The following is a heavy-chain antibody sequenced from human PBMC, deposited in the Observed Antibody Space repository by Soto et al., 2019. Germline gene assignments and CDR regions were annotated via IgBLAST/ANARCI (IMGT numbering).Heavy chain of an antibody. Sequence: GGPLRLSCAASGFTFSNAWMNCLRQAPGKGLEWVGRIKSKTDGGTTDYAAPVKGRFTISRDDSKNTLYLQMNSLKTEDTAVYYCTTDQVLLPFHYDFWSGSPYGMDVWGQGTTVTVSS. CDR3: TTDQVLLPFHYDFWSGSPYGMDV. V-gene: IGHV3-15*07. CDR2: IKSKTDGGTT. CDR1: GFTFSNAW. D-gene: IGHD3-3*01. J-gene: IGHJ6*02.